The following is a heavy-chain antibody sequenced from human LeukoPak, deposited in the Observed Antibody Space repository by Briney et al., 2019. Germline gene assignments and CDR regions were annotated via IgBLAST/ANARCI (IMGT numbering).Heavy chain of an antibody. V-gene: IGHV4-59*03. CDR3: MVRGLGGFDY. D-gene: IGHD3-10*01. J-gene: IGHJ4*02. CDR1: GGSISSYY. Sequence: PSETLSLTCTVSGGSISSYYWSWIRQPPGKGLEWIGYIYYSGSTNYNPSLKSRVTISIDTSKNQFSLKLSSVTAADTAVYYCMVRGLGGFDYWGQGTLVTVSS. CDR2: IYYSGST.